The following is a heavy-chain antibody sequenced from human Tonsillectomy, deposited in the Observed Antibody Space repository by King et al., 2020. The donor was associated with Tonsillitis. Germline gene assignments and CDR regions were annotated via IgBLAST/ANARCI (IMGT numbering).Heavy chain of an antibody. Sequence: VQLQESGPGLVEPSETLSLTCVVSGYSLSSGYFWAWIRQPPGKGLEWIGSMFHSGRSHYNPSLQSRVTISVDTSKNQFSLKLSSVTAADTAVYYCARVGTLVVGDFDHWGQGTLVTVSS. CDR2: MFHSGRS. J-gene: IGHJ4*02. CDR3: ARVGTLVVGDFDH. D-gene: IGHD1-26*01. V-gene: IGHV4-38-2*01. CDR1: GYSLSSGYF.